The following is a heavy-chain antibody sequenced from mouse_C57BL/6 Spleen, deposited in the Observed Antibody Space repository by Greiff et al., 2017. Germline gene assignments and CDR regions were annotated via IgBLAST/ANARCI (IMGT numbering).Heavy chain of an antibody. J-gene: IGHJ4*01. D-gene: IGHD2-4*01. CDR2: LYPGDGDT. CDR1: GYAFSSSW. CDR3: ARSSMITTGDY. V-gene: IGHV1-82*01. Sequence: VQLLQSGPELVKPGASVKISCKASGYAFSSSWMNWVKQRPGKGLEWIGRLYPGDGDTNYNGKFKGKATLTADKSSSTAYMQLSSLTSEDSAVYFCARSSMITTGDYWGQGTSVTVSS.